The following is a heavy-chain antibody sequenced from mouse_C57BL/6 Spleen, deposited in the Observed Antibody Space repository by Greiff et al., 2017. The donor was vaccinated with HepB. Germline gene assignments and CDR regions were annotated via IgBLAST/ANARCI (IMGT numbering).Heavy chain of an antibody. CDR3: ARSPFRYFDV. J-gene: IGHJ1*03. CDR2: IDPSDSYT. V-gene: IGHV1-69*01. Sequence: VQLKQPGAELVMPGASVKLSCKASGYTFTSYWMHWVKQRPGQGLEWIGEIDPSDSYTNYNQKFKGKSTLTVDKSTSTAYMQLSSLTSEDSAVYYCARSPFRYFDVWGTGTTVTVSS. CDR1: GYTFTSYW.